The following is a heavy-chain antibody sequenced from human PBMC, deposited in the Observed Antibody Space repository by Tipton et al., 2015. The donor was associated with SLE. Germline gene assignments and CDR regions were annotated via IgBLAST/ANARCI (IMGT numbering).Heavy chain of an antibody. J-gene: IGHJ4*02. Sequence: TLSLTCAVSGYSISSGYYWGWIRQPPGKGLEWIASSGSTYYNPSLKSRVTISVDTPKNQFSLTLNSVTAADTAVYYCARGERSSMPDSWGQGSLVTVSS. D-gene: IGHD6-13*01. CDR1: GYSISSGYY. V-gene: IGHV4-38-2*01. CDR3: ARGERSSMPDS. CDR2: SGST.